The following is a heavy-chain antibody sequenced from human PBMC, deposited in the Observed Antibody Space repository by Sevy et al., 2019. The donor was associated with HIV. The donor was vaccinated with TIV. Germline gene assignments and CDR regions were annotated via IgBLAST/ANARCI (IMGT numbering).Heavy chain of an antibody. D-gene: IGHD2-15*01. Sequence: GGSLRLSCAASGFTFSSYAMHWVRQAPGKGLEWVAVISYDGSNKYYADSVKGRFTISRDNSKNTLYLQMNSLRAEDTAMYYCARGGCSGGSGYSDTTGHYYYYGMDVWGQGTTVTVSS. CDR1: GFTFSSYA. V-gene: IGHV3-30-3*01. CDR3: ARGGCSGGSGYSDTTGHYYYYGMDV. J-gene: IGHJ6*02. CDR2: ISYDGSNK.